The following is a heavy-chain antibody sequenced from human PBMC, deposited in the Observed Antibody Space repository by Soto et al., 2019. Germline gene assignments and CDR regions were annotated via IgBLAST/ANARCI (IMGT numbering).Heavy chain of an antibody. J-gene: IGHJ6*02. CDR3: AKDMGDGYNYYYYYGMDV. CDR1: GFTFSSYA. V-gene: IGHV3-23*01. CDR2: ISGSGGST. D-gene: IGHD5-12*01. Sequence: GGSLRLPCAASGFTFSSYAMSWVRQAPGKGLEWVSAISGSGGSTYYADSVKGRFTISRDNSKNTLYLQMNSLRAEDTAVYYCAKDMGDGYNYYYYYGMDVWGQGTTVTVSS.